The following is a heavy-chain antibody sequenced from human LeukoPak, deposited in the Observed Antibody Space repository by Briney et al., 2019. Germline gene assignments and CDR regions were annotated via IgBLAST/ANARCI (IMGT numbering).Heavy chain of an antibody. CDR3: ARDRDNWNDGNAFDI. J-gene: IGHJ3*02. CDR1: GGSISSYY. V-gene: IGHV4-59*01. Sequence: SETLSLTCIVSGGSISSYYWSWLRQPPGKGLEWIGYIYYSGSTNYNPSLKSRVTISVDTSKNQFSLKLSSGTAADTAVYYCARDRDNWNDGNAFDIWGQGTMVTVSS. CDR2: IYYSGST. D-gene: IGHD1-1*01.